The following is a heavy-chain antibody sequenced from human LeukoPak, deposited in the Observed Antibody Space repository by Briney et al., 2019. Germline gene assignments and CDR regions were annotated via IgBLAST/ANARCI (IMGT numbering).Heavy chain of an antibody. CDR3: ARDRSYCGGDCYPDAFDI. CDR1: GYTFTSYG. Sequence: ASVKVSCKASGYTFTSYGISWVRQAPGQGLEWMGWISAYNGNTNYAQKLQGGVTMTTDTSTSTAYMELRSLRSDDTAVYYCARDRSYCGGDCYPDAFDIWGQGTMVTVSS. CDR2: ISAYNGNT. V-gene: IGHV1-18*01. J-gene: IGHJ3*02. D-gene: IGHD2-21*02.